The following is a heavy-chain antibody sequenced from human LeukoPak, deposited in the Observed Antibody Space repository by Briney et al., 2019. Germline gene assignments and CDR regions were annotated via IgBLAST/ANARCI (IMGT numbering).Heavy chain of an antibody. Sequence: PGGSLRLSCAASGFTFSSYGMHWVRQAPGKGLEWVAVIWYDGSNKYYADSVKGRFTISRDSAKNSLYLQMNSLRVEDTAVYYCARRAIAEGFDYWGQGTLATVSS. CDR1: GFTFSSYG. CDR3: ARRAIAEGFDY. CDR2: IWYDGSNK. V-gene: IGHV3-33*03. D-gene: IGHD6-13*01. J-gene: IGHJ4*02.